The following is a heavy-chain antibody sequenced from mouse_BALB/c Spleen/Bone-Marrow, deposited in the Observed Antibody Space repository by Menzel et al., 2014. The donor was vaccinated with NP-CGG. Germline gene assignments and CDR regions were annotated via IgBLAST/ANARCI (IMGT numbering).Heavy chain of an antibody. J-gene: IGHJ4*01. D-gene: IGHD3-1*01. V-gene: IGHV1-9*01. CDR1: GYTFSSYW. CDR2: ILPGSGSN. CDR3: ATARATSYYGMDY. Sequence: VQLQQSGAELMKPGASVKISCKATGYTFSSYWVEWVKQRPGHGLEWIGEILPGSGSNKSNEKFKGKATFTAVTSSNTAYMQLSSLTSEDSAVYYCATARATSYYGMDYWGQGTSVTVSS.